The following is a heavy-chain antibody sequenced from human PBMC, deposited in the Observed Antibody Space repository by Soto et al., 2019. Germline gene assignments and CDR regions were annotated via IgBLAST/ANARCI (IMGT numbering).Heavy chain of an antibody. CDR1: VRAVSRVSYY. Sequence: SLTCAVSVRAVSRVSYYWSLIRQPPGKGLEWIGHIYYSGSTNYNPSLKSRVTISVDTSKNQFSLKLRSVTAADTAVYYCAAWLVQLDDYFDYWGQGTLVTVSS. CDR2: IYYSGST. CDR3: AAWLVQLDDYFDY. V-gene: IGHV4-61*01. D-gene: IGHD6-19*01. J-gene: IGHJ4*02.